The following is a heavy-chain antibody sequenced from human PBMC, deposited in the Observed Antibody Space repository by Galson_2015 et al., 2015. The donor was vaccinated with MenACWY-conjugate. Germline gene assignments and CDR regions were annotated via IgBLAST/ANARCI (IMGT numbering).Heavy chain of an antibody. Sequence: SVKVSCKASGYTFTHYGVTWVRQAPGQGLEWMGWISAYNGNTNFAQKIQGRVTMTTDTSTNTAYMELRSLRSDDTAVYYCARRFDYYGSGTYSDPLDSWGQGTLVTVSS. D-gene: IGHD3-10*01. CDR3: ARRFDYYGSGTYSDPLDS. V-gene: IGHV1-18*01. J-gene: IGHJ4*02. CDR2: ISAYNGNT. CDR1: GYTFTHYG.